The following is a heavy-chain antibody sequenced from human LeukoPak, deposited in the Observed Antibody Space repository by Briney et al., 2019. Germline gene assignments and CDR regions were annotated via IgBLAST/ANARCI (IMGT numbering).Heavy chain of an antibody. CDR1: GDSVSSNSAA. D-gene: IGHD1-14*01. V-gene: IGHV6-1*01. Sequence: SQTLSLTCVISGDSVSSNSAAWNWIRQSPSRGLEWLGRTYYRSKWYNDYAISVKSRITINPDTSKNQFSLHLNSVTPGDTAVYYCARGTATASYPINWFDPWGQGSLVTVSS. CDR3: ARGTATASYPINWFDP. CDR2: TYYRSKWYN. J-gene: IGHJ5*02.